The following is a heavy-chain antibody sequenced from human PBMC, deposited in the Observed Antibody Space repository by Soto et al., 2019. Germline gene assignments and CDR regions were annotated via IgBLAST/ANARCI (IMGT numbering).Heavy chain of an antibody. CDR2: IYYSGST. D-gene: IGHD3-10*01. V-gene: IGHV4-59*08. CDR3: ARFTYYYGSGSYYRGAMIFDY. CDR1: GGSISSYY. Sequence: SETLSLTCTVSGGSISSYYWSWIRQPPGKGLEWIGYIYYSGSTNYNPSLKSRVTISVDTSKNQFSLKLSSVTAADTAVYYCARFTYYYGSGSYYRGAMIFDYWGQGTLVTVSS. J-gene: IGHJ4*02.